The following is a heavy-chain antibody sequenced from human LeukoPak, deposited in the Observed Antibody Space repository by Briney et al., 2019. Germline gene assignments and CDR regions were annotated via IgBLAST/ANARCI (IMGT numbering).Heavy chain of an antibody. V-gene: IGHV4-59*01. Sequence: TSETLSLTCTVSGGSISPYYWSWIRQPPGKGLEWIGYIYYSGSTNYNPSLKSRVTISVDTSENQFSLKLSSVTAADTAVYYCARAFYPGYYSYMAVWGKGTTVTVSS. CDR2: IYYSGST. J-gene: IGHJ6*03. CDR1: GGSISPYY. CDR3: ARAFYPGYYSYMAV. D-gene: IGHD3-3*02.